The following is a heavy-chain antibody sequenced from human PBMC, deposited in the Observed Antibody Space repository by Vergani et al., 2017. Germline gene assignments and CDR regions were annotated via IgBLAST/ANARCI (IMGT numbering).Heavy chain of an antibody. CDR2: IIPILGIA. J-gene: IGHJ6*03. Sequence: QVQLLQSGAEVKKPGSSVKVSCKASGGTFSSYTISWVRQAPGQGLEWMGRIIPILGIANYAQKFKGRVTITAEKATSTAYMELSSMRSEDTAVYYFASSGGELARAGYCYYYMDVWGKGTTVTVSS. CDR1: GGTFSSYT. V-gene: IGHV1-69*02. D-gene: IGHD1-26*01. CDR3: ASSGGELARAGYCYYYMDV.